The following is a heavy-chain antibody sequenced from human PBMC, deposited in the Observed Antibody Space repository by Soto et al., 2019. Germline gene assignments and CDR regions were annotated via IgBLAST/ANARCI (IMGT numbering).Heavy chain of an antibody. Sequence: SGPTLVKPTQTLTLTCTFSGFSLSTSGVGVGWIRQPPGKALEWLALIYWNDDKRYSPSLKSRLTITKDTSKNQVVLTMTNMDPVDTATYYCAHMGMKKTDGVGRRGYSYGFFDYWGQGTLVTVSS. CDR1: GFSLSTSGVG. CDR2: IYWNDDK. J-gene: IGHJ4*02. V-gene: IGHV2-5*01. D-gene: IGHD5-18*01. CDR3: AHMGMKKTDGVGRRGYSYGFFDY.